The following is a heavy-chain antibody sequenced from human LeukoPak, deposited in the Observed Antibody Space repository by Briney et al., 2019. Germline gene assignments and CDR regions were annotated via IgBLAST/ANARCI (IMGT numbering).Heavy chain of an antibody. Sequence: PSETLSLTCTVSGGSISSYYWSWIRQPPGKGLGWIGYIYYSGSTKYNPSLKSRVTISVDTSKNQFSLRLSSVTAADTAVYYCAREAAAAANWFDPWGQGTLVTVSS. CDR3: AREAAAAANWFDP. J-gene: IGHJ5*02. CDR1: GGSISSYY. CDR2: IYYSGST. D-gene: IGHD6-13*01. V-gene: IGHV4-59*01.